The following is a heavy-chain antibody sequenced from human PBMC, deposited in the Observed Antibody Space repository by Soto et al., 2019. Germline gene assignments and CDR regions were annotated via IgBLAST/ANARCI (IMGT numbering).Heavy chain of an antibody. D-gene: IGHD3-3*01. J-gene: IGHJ5*02. CDR1: GYSISSGYY. CDR2: IYHSGST. V-gene: IGHV4-38-2*02. Sequence: SSETLSLTCAVSGYSISSGYYLGWILQPPGKGLEWIGSIYHSGSTYYNPSLKSRVTISVDTSKNQFSLKLSSVTAADTAVYYCARDKDYDFWSGTFDPWGQGTLVTVSS. CDR3: ARDKDYDFWSGTFDP.